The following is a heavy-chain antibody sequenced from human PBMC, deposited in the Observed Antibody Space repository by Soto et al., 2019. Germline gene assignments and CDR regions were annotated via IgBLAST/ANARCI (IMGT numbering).Heavy chain of an antibody. CDR2: IKPDGTYT. V-gene: IGHV3-74*01. Sequence: EVQLVESGGGLVQPGGSLRLSCAASGFTFSSSWMHWVRQSPGGGLVWVSRIKPDGTYTTYADSVKGRFTISRDNANNTLSLQMNCLTAEDTAVYCCAGGGSGYYNLWGQGTLVTVSS. CDR3: AGGGSGYYNL. D-gene: IGHD3-22*01. J-gene: IGHJ5*02. CDR1: GFTFSSSW.